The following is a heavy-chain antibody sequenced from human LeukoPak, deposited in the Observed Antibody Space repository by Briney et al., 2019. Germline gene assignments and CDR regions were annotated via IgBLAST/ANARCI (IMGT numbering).Heavy chain of an antibody. CDR3: AKAEYSGSYHPFDY. D-gene: IGHD1-26*01. Sequence: GGSLRLSCAASAFTFSSYSMNWVRQAPGKGLEWVSSISSSSSYIYYAGSVKGRFTISRDNSKNTLYLQMNSLRAEDTAVYYCAKAEYSGSYHPFDYWGQGTLVTVSS. CDR2: ISSSSSYI. J-gene: IGHJ4*02. V-gene: IGHV3-21*01. CDR1: AFTFSSYS.